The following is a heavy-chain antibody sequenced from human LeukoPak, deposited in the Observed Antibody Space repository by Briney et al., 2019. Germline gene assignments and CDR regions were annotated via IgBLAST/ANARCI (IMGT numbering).Heavy chain of an antibody. D-gene: IGHD3-22*01. CDR1: GYTFTVYY. CDR3: ARAHYYDSSGYYNY. V-gene: IGHV1-2*02. CDR2: INPNSGGT. J-gene: IGHJ4*02. Sequence: ASVKVSCKASGYTFTVYYMHWVRQAPGQGLEWMGWINPNSGGTNYAQKFQGRVTMTRDTSISTAYMELSRLRSDDTAVYYCARAHYYDSSGYYNYWGQGTLVTVSS.